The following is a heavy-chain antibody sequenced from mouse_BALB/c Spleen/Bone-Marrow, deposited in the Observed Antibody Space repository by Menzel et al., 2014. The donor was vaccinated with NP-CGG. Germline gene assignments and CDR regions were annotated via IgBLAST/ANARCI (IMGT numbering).Heavy chain of an antibody. CDR2: IRLKSNNYAT. D-gene: IGHD1-1*01. Sequence: DVMLVESGGGLVQPGGSMKLSCVASGFTFSNYWMNWVRQSPEKGLEWVAEIRLKSNNYATHYAESVKGSFTISRDDSKSSVYLQMNNLRAEDTGIYYCTRHYYGSSFDYWGQGTTLTVSS. CDR3: TRHYYGSSFDY. CDR1: GFTFSNYW. J-gene: IGHJ2*01. V-gene: IGHV6-6*02.